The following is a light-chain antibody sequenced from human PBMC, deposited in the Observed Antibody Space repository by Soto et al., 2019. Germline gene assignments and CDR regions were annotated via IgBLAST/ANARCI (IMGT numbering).Light chain of an antibody. J-gene: IGLJ2*01. V-gene: IGLV6-57*02. CDR2: EDN. CDR3: QSYDSSNVI. Sequence: NFMLTQPHSVSESPGKTVTISCTGSSGSIASNYVQWYQQRPGSAPTTVIYEDNQRPSGVPDRFSGSIDSSSNSASLTIPGLKTDDEADYYCQSYDSSNVIFGGGTKLTVL. CDR1: SGSIASNY.